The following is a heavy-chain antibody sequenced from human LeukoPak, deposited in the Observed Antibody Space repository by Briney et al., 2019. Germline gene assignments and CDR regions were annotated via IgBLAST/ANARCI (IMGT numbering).Heavy chain of an antibody. CDR3: ARDPPRVVVVVAATNYYGMDV. CDR2: ISAYNGNT. J-gene: IGHJ6*02. V-gene: IGHV1-18*01. D-gene: IGHD2-15*01. Sequence: ASVKVSCKASGYTFTSYGISWVRQAPGQGLEWMGWISAYNGNTNYAQKLQGRVTMTTDTSTSTAYMELRSLRSDDTAVYYCARDPPRVVVVVAATNYYGMDVWGQGTTVTVSS. CDR1: GYTFTSYG.